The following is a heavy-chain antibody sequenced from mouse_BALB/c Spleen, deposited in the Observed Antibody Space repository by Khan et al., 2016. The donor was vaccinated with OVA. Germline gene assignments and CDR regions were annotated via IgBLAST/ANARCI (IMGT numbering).Heavy chain of an antibody. CDR3: ARIKKIVATYFDY. V-gene: IGHV1S81*02. D-gene: IGHD1-1*01. CDR2: TNPTNGRT. CDR1: GNTFTSYW. J-gene: IGHJ2*01. Sequence: QVQLQQSGAELVKAGASVKMSCKASGNTFTSYWMHWVKQRLGQGLEWFAETNPTNGRTYYNEKFKSKATLTVDKSSSTAYMLLSGPTFEDSAVYYCARIKKIVATYFDYWGQGTTLTVSS.